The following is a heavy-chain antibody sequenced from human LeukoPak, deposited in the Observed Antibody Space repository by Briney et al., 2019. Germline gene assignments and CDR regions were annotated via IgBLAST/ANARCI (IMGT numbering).Heavy chain of an antibody. Sequence: PGGSLRLSCAASGFTFSDYYMSWIRQAPGKGLEWVSYISSSGSDIDYGDSVKGRFTVSRDNVKNSVYLQMKSLREEDTALYYCARGRWLALGYRGQGTLVTVSS. CDR3: ARGRWLALGY. V-gene: IGHV3-11*04. J-gene: IGHJ4*02. D-gene: IGHD6-19*01. CDR1: GFTFSDYY. CDR2: ISSSGSDI.